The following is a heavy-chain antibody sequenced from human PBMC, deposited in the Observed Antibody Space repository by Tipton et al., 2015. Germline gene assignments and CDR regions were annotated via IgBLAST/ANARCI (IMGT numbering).Heavy chain of an antibody. CDR3: TTPTPPHQGVGRFLEWLDGMDV. J-gene: IGHJ6*02. Sequence: SLRLSCAASGFTFSNAWMNWVRQAPGKGLEWVGRIKTETDGGTIDYAAPVKDRFTISRDDSKNTLYLQMNSLKTEDTAVYYCTTPTPPHQGVGRFLEWLDGMDVWGQGTTVTVSS. CDR1: GFTFSNAW. V-gene: IGHV3-15*07. CDR2: IKTETDGGTI. D-gene: IGHD3-3*01.